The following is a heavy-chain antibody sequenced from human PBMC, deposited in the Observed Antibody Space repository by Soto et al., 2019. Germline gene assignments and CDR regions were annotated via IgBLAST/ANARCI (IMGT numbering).Heavy chain of an antibody. Sequence: ASVKVSCKASGYTFTNFGISWVRQAPGQGLEWMGWISAYNGNTNYAQNFQGRVTMTTDTSTSTAYMELSRLRSDDTAVYYCARSPLGYFDWLSAQDAIDYWGQ. D-gene: IGHD3-9*01. CDR1: GYTFTNFG. CDR3: ARSPLGYFDWLSAQDAIDY. J-gene: IGHJ4*01. CDR2: ISAYNGNT. V-gene: IGHV1-18*01.